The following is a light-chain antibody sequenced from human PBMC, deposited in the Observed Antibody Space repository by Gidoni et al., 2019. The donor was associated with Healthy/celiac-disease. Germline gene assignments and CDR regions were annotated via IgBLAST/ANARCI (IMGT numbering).Light chain of an antibody. CDR1: QSVSSSY. Sequence: EIVLTQSPGTLSLSPGDRATLSCRASQSVSSSYLAWYQQKPGQAPRLLISGASSRATGMPDRFSGSGSGTDFTLTISILEPEYFAVYYCQQYGSSPRLTFGGGTKVEIK. CDR2: GAS. CDR3: QQYGSSPRLT. J-gene: IGKJ4*01. V-gene: IGKV3-20*01.